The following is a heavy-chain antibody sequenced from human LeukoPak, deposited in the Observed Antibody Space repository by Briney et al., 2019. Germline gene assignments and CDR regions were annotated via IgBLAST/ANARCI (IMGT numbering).Heavy chain of an antibody. Sequence: GASVKVSCKASGYTFTGYYMHWVRQAPGQGLEWMGWINPNSGGTNYAQKFQGRVTMTRATSISTAYMELSRLRSDDTAVYYCARSDGIVGASAVDAFDIWGQGTMVTVSS. CDR2: INPNSGGT. J-gene: IGHJ3*02. CDR3: ARSDGIVGASAVDAFDI. D-gene: IGHD1-26*01. CDR1: GYTFTGYY. V-gene: IGHV1-2*02.